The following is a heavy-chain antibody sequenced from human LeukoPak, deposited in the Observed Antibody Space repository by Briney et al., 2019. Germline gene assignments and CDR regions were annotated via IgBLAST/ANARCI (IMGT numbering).Heavy chain of an antibody. CDR2: IYYSGST. Sequence: PSETLSLTCTVSGGSISSGDYYWSWIRQPPGKGLEWIGYIYYSGSTNYNPSLKSRVTISVDTSKNQFSLKLSSVTAADTAVYYCAAYMTTVRNYFDYWGQGTLVTVSS. J-gene: IGHJ4*02. CDR1: GGSISSGDYY. V-gene: IGHV4-61*08. CDR3: AAYMTTVRNYFDY. D-gene: IGHD4-17*01.